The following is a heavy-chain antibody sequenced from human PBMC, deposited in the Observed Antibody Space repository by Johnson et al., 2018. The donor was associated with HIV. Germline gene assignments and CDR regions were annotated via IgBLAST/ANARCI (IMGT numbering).Heavy chain of an antibody. CDR1: GFTFSSYW. CDR3: AREAPGYSSSWYGEDAFDI. V-gene: IGHV3-7*05. Sequence: VQLVESGGRLVQPGGSLRLSCAASGFTFSSYWMSWVRQAPGKGLEWVANIKQDGSEKYYVDSVKGRFTISRDNAKNSLYLQMNSLRAEDTAVYYCAREAPGYSSSWYGEDAFDIWGQGTMVTVSS. D-gene: IGHD6-13*01. J-gene: IGHJ3*02. CDR2: IKQDGSEK.